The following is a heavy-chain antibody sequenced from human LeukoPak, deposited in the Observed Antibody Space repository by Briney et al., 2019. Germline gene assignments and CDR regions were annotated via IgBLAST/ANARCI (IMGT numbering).Heavy chain of an antibody. CDR2: ISSSGSTI. D-gene: IGHD2-2*01. CDR1: GFTFSSYG. Sequence: GRSLRLSCAASGFTFSSYGMHWVRQAPGKGLEWVSYISSSGSTIYYADSVKGRFTISRDNAKNSLYLQMNRLRAEDTAVYYCARDQLLAPYYYYGMDVWGQGTTVTVSS. CDR3: ARDQLLAPYYYYGMDV. V-gene: IGHV3-48*04. J-gene: IGHJ6*02.